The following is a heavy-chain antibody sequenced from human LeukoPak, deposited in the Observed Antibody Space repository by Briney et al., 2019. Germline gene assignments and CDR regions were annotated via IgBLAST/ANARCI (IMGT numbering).Heavy chain of an antibody. D-gene: IGHD2-15*01. CDR3: ALRRYCSGGSCYSGNY. CDR1: EATFSSYA. J-gene: IGHJ4*02. CDR2: IIPIFGTA. V-gene: IGHV1-69*01. Sequence: GPGKAFEATFSSYAISWVRQAPGQGLEWMGGIIPIFGTANYAQKFQGRVTITADESTSTAYMELSSLRSEDTAVYYCALRRYCSGGSCYSGNYWGQGTLVTVSS.